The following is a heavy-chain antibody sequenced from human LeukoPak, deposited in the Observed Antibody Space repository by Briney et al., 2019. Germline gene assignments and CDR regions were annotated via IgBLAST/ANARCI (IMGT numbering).Heavy chain of an antibody. D-gene: IGHD4-23*01. CDR3: ARPTTVVDYYGMDV. V-gene: IGHV1-69*04. Sequence: ASVKVSCKASGGTFSSYAISWVRQAPGQGREWMGRIIPIFGIANYAQKFQGSVTITADKSTSTAYMELSSLRSEDTAVYYCARPTTVVDYYGMDVWGQGTTVTVSS. CDR2: IIPIFGIA. J-gene: IGHJ6*02. CDR1: GGTFSSYA.